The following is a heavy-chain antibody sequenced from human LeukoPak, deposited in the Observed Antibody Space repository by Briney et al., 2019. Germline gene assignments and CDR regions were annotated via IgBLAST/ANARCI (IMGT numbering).Heavy chain of an antibody. D-gene: IGHD3-10*01. CDR1: GGTFSSYA. V-gene: IGHV1-69*05. Sequence: SVKVSCKASGGTFSSYAISWVRQAPGQGLEWMGGIIPIFGTANYAQKFQGRVTITTDESTSTAYMELSNLRSEDTAVYYCAREYTMVRGVIIKGRPNWFDPWGQGTLVTVSS. J-gene: IGHJ5*02. CDR3: AREYTMVRGVIIKGRPNWFDP. CDR2: IIPIFGTA.